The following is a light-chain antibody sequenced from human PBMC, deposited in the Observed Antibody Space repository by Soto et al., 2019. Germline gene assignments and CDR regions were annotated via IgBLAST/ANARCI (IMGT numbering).Light chain of an antibody. V-gene: IGKV3-11*01. J-gene: IGKJ1*01. CDR3: QQRSSWMWK. CDR1: QSVSSY. CDR2: DAS. Sequence: EIVLTQSPATLSLSPGERATLSCRASQSVSSYLAWYQQKPGQAPRLLIYDASNRATGIPARFGGSGSGTDFTLTISSLEPEDFAVYYCQQRSSWMWKCGQGTKVDIK.